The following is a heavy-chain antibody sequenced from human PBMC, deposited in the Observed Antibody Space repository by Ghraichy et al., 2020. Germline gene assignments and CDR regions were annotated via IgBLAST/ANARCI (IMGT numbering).Heavy chain of an antibody. CDR3: ARVVIAVAGSGWFDP. CDR2: IHHSGST. Sequence: SETLSLTCAVYGGSFSSYYWSWIRQAPGKGLEWIGEIHHSGSTNYNPSLKSRVTISVDTSKNRFSLSLYSVTAADTAVYYCARVVIAVAGSGWFDPWGQGTLVTVSS. D-gene: IGHD6-19*01. V-gene: IGHV4-34*01. J-gene: IGHJ5*02. CDR1: GGSFSSYY.